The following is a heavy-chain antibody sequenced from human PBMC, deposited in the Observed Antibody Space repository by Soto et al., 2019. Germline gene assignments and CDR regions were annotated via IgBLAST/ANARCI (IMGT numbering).Heavy chain of an antibody. D-gene: IGHD3-3*01. Sequence: EVQLLESGGGLVQPGGSLRLSCAASGFTFSNYGMSWVRQAPGEGLEWVSVMSGSGDAAYYADSVKGRFTISRDNSKNTLYRQMNSLRAEATAVYCCAKKVTIHAVDPADYWGEGPQVAVSS. CDR2: MSGSGDAA. CDR1: GFTFSNYG. J-gene: IGHJ4*02. V-gene: IGHV3-23*01. CDR3: AKKVTIHAVDPADY.